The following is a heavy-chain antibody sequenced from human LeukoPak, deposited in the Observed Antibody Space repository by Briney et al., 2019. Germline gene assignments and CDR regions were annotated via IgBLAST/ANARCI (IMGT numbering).Heavy chain of an antibody. CDR3: AGDHGYSSGWYETGAFDI. Sequence: GGSLRLSCAASGFIFSSYSMNWVRQAPGKGLEWVSSVSSSSSYIIYADSVKGRFTISRDNAENSLYLQMNSLRAEDTAVYYCAGDHGYSSGWYETGAFDIWGQGTMVTVSS. CDR1: GFIFSSYS. J-gene: IGHJ3*02. D-gene: IGHD6-19*01. CDR2: VSSSSSYI. V-gene: IGHV3-21*01.